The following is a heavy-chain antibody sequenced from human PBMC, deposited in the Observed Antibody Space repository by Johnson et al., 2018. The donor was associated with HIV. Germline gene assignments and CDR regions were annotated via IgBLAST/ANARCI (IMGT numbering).Heavy chain of an antibody. J-gene: IGHJ3*02. D-gene: IGHD6-6*01. CDR2: ISWNGGST. Sequence: VQLVESGGIVVQPGGSLRLSCAASGFTFDDYAMHWVRQAPGKGLEWVSGISWNGGSTGYADSVKGRFTISRDNAKNSLYLQMNSLRAEDTAVYFCARVRRQLVRLSAFDIWGQGTLVTVSS. V-gene: IGHV3-20*04. CDR3: ARVRRQLVRLSAFDI. CDR1: GFTFDDYA.